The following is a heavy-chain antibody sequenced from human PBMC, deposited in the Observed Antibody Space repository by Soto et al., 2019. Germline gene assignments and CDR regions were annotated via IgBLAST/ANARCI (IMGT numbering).Heavy chain of an antibody. Sequence: EVQLLESGGGLVKPGGSLRLSCAASGFTFTNAWMNWVRQAPGKGLEWVGRVKSKTDGETTDYAAPVKDRFIISRDDSKNTLYLQMNGLKTDDTAVYFCVQGSGWSWGQGTLVTVSS. CDR3: VQGSGWS. D-gene: IGHD6-19*01. V-gene: IGHV3-15*07. J-gene: IGHJ4*02. CDR2: VKSKTDGETT. CDR1: GFTFTNAW.